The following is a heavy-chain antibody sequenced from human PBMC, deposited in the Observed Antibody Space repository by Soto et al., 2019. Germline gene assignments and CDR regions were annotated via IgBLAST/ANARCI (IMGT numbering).Heavy chain of an antibody. Sequence: AETLSLICAVSGDSFTSDTWWGSVREAPSRGLEWTGKVHHSGSTNYSPCIVCRDTISVDTSNTYFSVILNYVTSADTAVYYFDRANVFLREGRTYWYFDLWGRGTPVTVSS. CDR3: DRANVFLREGRTYWYFDL. CDR1: GDSFTSDTW. CDR2: VHHSGST. D-gene: IGHD3-10*01. V-gene: IGHV4-4*02. J-gene: IGHJ2*01.